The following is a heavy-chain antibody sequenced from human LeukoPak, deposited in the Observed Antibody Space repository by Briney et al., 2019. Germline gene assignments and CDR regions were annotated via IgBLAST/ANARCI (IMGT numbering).Heavy chain of an antibody. CDR2: INHSGST. CDR1: GGSFSGYY. D-gene: IGHD3-3*01. J-gene: IGHJ4*02. CDR3: ARQPYYDFWSGADY. Sequence: SETLSLTCAVYGGSFSGYYWSWIRQPPGKGLEWIGEINHSGSTNYNPSLKSRVTISVDTSKNQFSLKLSSVTAADTAVYYCARQPYYDFWSGADYWGQGTLVTVSS. V-gene: IGHV4-34*01.